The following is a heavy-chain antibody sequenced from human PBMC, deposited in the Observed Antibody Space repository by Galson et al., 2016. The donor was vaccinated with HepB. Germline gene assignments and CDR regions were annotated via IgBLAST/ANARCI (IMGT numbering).Heavy chain of an antibody. D-gene: IGHD4-17*01. V-gene: IGHV3-48*02. Sequence: SLRLSCAASGFTFSSYSMNWVRQAPGKGLVWVSYISSSSTIYYADSVKGRFAISRDNAENSLYLQMNSLRDEDTAVYYCARGSTVTLAFGYWGQGTLVTVSS. J-gene: IGHJ4*02. CDR3: ARGSTVTLAFGY. CDR2: ISSSSTI. CDR1: GFTFSSYS.